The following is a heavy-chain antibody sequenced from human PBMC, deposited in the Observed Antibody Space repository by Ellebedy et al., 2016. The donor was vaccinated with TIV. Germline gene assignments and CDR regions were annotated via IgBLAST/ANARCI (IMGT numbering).Heavy chain of an antibody. Sequence: GGSLRLSCSVPGFTFSSYAMHWVRQAPGKGLQYVSAISSNGVTTDYADSVEGRFTISRDNSKNTLYLQMRSLRPEDTAVYYCVKAWHSSSWYSNWFDPWGQGTLVIVSS. CDR1: GFTFSSYA. J-gene: IGHJ5*02. V-gene: IGHV3-64D*09. D-gene: IGHD6-13*01. CDR3: VKAWHSSSWYSNWFDP. CDR2: ISSNGVTT.